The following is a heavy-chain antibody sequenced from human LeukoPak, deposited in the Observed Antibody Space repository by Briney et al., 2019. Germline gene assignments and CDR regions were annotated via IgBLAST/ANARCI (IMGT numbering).Heavy chain of an antibody. J-gene: IGHJ4*02. CDR2: ISHDGGNE. CDR1: GFTFSSYG. V-gene: IGHV3-30*18. Sequence: PGGSLRLSCAASGFTFSSYGIHWVRQAPGKGLEWVAVISHDGGNEYYADSVKGRFTISRDNSKSAVYLQMNSLRAEDTAVYYCAKVTGAAGQYYDGDPYYPGFDHWAREPWSPSPQ. CDR3: AKVTGAAGQYYDGDPYYPGFDH. D-gene: IGHD3-22*01.